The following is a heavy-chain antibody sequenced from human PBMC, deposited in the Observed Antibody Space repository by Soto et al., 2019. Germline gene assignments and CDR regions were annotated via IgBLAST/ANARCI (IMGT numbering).Heavy chain of an antibody. CDR1: GYTFTSYD. CDR3: ARESTDYDYIWGSYRTFDY. V-gene: IGHV1-8*01. J-gene: IGHJ4*02. D-gene: IGHD3-16*02. CDR2: MNPNSGNT. Sequence: QVPLVQSGAEVKKPGASVKVSCKASGYTFTSYDINWVRQATGQGLEWMGWMNPNSGNTGYAQKFQGRVTMTRNTSISTAYMELSSLRSEDTAVYYCARESTDYDYIWGSYRTFDYWGQGTLVTVSS.